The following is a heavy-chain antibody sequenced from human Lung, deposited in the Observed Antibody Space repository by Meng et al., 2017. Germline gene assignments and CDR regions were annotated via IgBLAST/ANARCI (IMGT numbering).Heavy chain of an antibody. CDR1: GYTFTTYA. CDR3: ARSDSYNFWSNSPKDHLDY. CDR2: INTNTGNP. Sequence: ASVKVSCKASGYTFTTYAINWVQQAPGQGLEWMGWINTNTGNPTYARGFTGRFVFSLDTSVSTAYLQISSLKAEDTALYYCARSDSYNFWSNSPKDHLDYWGQVTRVTVSS. V-gene: IGHV7-4-1*02. J-gene: IGHJ4*02. D-gene: IGHD3-3*01.